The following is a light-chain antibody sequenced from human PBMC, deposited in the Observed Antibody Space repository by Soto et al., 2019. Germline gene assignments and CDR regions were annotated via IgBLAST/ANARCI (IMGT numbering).Light chain of an antibody. CDR2: GAS. V-gene: IGKV3-20*01. CDR1: QSVSSSY. Sequence: LEMTQSPATLSVSPGERAPLSCRASQSVSSSYVAWYQQKPGQTPRLLIYGASSRATGVPDRFSGSGSGTDFTLTITRLEPEDFAVYYCHQYGTSPLTFGGGTKVDIK. J-gene: IGKJ4*01. CDR3: HQYGTSPLT.